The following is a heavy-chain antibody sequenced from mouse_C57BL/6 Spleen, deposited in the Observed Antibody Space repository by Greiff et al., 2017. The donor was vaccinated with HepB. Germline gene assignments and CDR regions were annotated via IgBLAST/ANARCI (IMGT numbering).Heavy chain of an antibody. V-gene: IGHV4-1*01. CDR1: GIDFSRYW. Sequence: GGGLVQPGGSLKLSCAASGIDFSRYWMSWVRRAPGQGLEWIGEINPDSSTINYAPSLKDKFIISRDNAKNTLYLQMSKVRSEDTALYYCARGWYYVSYAMDYWCQGTSVTVSS. J-gene: IGHJ4*01. CDR3: ARGWYYVSYAMDY. D-gene: IGHD1-1*01. CDR2: INPDSSTI.